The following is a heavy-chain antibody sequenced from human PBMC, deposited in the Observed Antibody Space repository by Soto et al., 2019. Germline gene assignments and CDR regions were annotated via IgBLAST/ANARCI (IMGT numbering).Heavy chain of an antibody. Sequence: GGSLRLSCAASGFTFSSYGMHWVRQAPGKGLEWVAVIWYDGSNKYYADSVKGRFTISRDNSKNTLYLQMNSLRAEEAAVYYCARKEPYSSSLGYFQHWGQGTLVTVSS. CDR2: IWYDGSNK. D-gene: IGHD6-6*01. V-gene: IGHV3-33*08. CDR1: GFTFSSYG. J-gene: IGHJ1*01. CDR3: ARKEPYSSSLGYFQH.